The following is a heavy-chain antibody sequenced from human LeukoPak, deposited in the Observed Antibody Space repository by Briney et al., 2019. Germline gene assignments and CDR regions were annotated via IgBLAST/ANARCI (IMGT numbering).Heavy chain of an antibody. CDR3: AKGKVVVITANWFDP. J-gene: IGHJ5*02. CDR2: ISWNSGSI. Sequence: PGGSLRLSCAASGFTFDDYAMHWVRQAPGKGLEWVSGISWNSGSIGYADSVKGRFTISRDNVKNSLYLQMNSLRAEDTALYYCAKGKVVVITANWFDPWGQGTLVTVSS. V-gene: IGHV3-9*01. D-gene: IGHD3-22*01. CDR1: GFTFDDYA.